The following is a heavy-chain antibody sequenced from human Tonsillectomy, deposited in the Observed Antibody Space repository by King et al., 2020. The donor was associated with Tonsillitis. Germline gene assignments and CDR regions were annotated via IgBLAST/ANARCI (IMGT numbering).Heavy chain of an antibody. CDR1: GGIFSSSA. CDR2: ITPIFRTA. CDR3: ARGYGSGTYVY. Sequence: QLVQSGAEVKKPGSSVKVSCRASGGIFSSSAISWVRQAPGQGLEWMGGITPIFRTANLAQKFQGRVTISAYESTSTAYRELSSLKSQDTAVYYCARGYGSGTYVYWGQGTLVTVSS. J-gene: IGHJ4*02. D-gene: IGHD3-10*01. V-gene: IGHV1-69*01.